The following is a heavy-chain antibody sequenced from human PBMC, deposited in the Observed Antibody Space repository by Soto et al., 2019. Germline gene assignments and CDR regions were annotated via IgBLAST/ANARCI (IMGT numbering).Heavy chain of an antibody. Sequence: GASVKVSCKASGYTFTSYAMHWVRQAPGQRLEWMGWINAGNGNTKYSQKFQGRVTITRDTSASTAYMELSSLRSEDTAVYYCAREEYTYGHEKPFDYWGQGTLVTVSS. CDR3: AREEYTYGHEKPFDY. CDR2: INAGNGNT. D-gene: IGHD5-18*01. V-gene: IGHV1-3*01. J-gene: IGHJ4*02. CDR1: GYTFTSYA.